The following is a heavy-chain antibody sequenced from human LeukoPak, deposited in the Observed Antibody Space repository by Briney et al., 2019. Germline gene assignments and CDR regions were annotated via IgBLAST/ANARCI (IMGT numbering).Heavy chain of an antibody. V-gene: IGHV3-30*02. J-gene: IGHJ4*02. D-gene: IGHD2-8*01. CDR2: IRYTGNNK. Sequence: SGGSLRLSCAASGFTFSDEGMHWVRQAPGKGLEWVTFIRYTGNNKYYAGSVKGRFTISRDNAKNTLYLQMNSLRGEDTAVYYCAKDPGDGICFDYWGQGTLVTVSS. CDR1: GFTFSDEG. CDR3: AKDPGDGICFDY.